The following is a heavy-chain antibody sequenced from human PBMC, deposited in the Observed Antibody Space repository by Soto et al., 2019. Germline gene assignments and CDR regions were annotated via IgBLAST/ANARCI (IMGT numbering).Heavy chain of an antibody. V-gene: IGHV3-15*01. CDR1: GFTFNNGW. CDR3: TTDSTQTFCDGGPCYALQTKIHDA. CDR2: NKSRIAGGTT. J-gene: IGHJ5*02. Sequence: EAQLVESGGGLVKQGGAVRLSCAASGFTFNNGWMSWVRQATGKGLEWIGRNKSRIAGGTTDYSATVKGRFTISRGDSKDAQYLKMNSLIDEDTAGYYCTTDSTQTFCDGGPCYALQTKIHDAWGQGTLVTVSS. D-gene: IGHD2-15*01.